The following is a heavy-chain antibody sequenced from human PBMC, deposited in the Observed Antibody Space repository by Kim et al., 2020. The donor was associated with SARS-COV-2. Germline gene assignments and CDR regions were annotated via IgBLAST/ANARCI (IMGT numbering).Heavy chain of an antibody. CDR3: ASGGGYFDY. V-gene: IGHV4-34*01. Sequence: SETLSLTCAVYGGSFSGYYWSWVRQPPGKGLEWIGVINHSGSTNYNPSPKSRGTISVDTYKKQFSLKLSAGTAADTAVYYCASGGGYFDYWGQGTLVTVSS. CDR1: GGSFSGYY. CDR2: INHSGST. D-gene: IGHD3-16*01. J-gene: IGHJ4*02.